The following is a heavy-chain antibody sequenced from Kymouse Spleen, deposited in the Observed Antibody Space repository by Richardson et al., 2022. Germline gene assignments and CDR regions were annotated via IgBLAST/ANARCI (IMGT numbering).Heavy chain of an antibody. CDR2: ISSSSSYI. CDR3: ARDEDYYGSGSSSFYYYYYGMDV. CDR1: GFTFSSYS. J-gene: IGHJ6*02. D-gene: IGHD3-10*01. V-gene: IGHV3-21*03. Sequence: EVQLVESGGGLVKPGGSLRLSCAASGFTFSSYSMNWVRQAPGKGLEWVSSISSSSSYIYYADSVKGRFTISRDNAKNSLYLQMNSLRAEDTAVYYCARDEDYYGSGSSSFYYYYYGMDVWGQGTTVTVSS.